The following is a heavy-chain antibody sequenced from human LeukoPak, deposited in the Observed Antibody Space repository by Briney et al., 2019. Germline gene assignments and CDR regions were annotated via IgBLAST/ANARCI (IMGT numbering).Heavy chain of an antibody. D-gene: IGHD3-22*01. CDR3: AKGLLFDGSTYFDD. CDR2: IRFDGSNT. Sequence: PGGSLRLSCTASEFTFSHYGMHWVRQAPGKGLEWVTFIRFDGSNTYYGDSVKGRFTISRDNAKRTLYLQMNSLRPEDTAVYYCAKGLLFDGSTYFDDWGQGSLVTVSS. CDR1: EFTFSHYG. J-gene: IGHJ4*02. V-gene: IGHV3-30*02.